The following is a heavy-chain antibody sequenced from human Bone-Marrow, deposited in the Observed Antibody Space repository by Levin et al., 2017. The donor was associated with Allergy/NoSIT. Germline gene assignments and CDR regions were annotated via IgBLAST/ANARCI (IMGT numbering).Heavy chain of an antibody. J-gene: IGHJ4*02. CDR2: TDYSGTT. Sequence: PSETLSLTCTIAGEPISTVHYWGWIRQSPGKGLEWIGSTDYSGTTYDNPSPKSRVIMSVDTSTNNLSLKLRSVTAADTAVYYCVRQTDDCVSTSYYFDYWGPGTLVTVSS. D-gene: IGHD2-2*01. V-gene: IGHV4-38-2*02. CDR1: GEPISTVHY. CDR3: VRQTDDCVSTSYYFDY.